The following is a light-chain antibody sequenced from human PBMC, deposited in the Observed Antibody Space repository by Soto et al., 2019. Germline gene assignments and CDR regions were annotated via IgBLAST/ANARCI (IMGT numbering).Light chain of an antibody. J-gene: IGLJ2*01. CDR3: GSYASATLI. CDR2: EVT. CDR1: SSDIGAYEY. Sequence: QSVLTQPASVSGSPGQSITISCTGTSSDIGAYEYVSWFQQYPGKAPTLLIYEVTFRPSGVSSRFSGSKSGNTASLTISGLQAEDEADYYCGSYASATLIFGGGTKLTVL. V-gene: IGLV2-14*01.